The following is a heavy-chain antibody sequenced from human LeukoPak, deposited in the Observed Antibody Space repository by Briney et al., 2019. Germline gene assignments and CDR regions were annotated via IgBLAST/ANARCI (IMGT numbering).Heavy chain of an antibody. J-gene: IGHJ6*03. CDR1: GYTFTSYG. CDR2: ISAYNGNT. CDR3: AHAVGYCSSTSCYYYYYYMGV. V-gene: IGHV1-18*01. Sequence: ASVKVSCKASGYTFTSYGISWVRQAPGQGLEWMGWISAYNGNTNYAQKLQGRVTMTTDTSTSTAYMELRSLRSDDTAVYYCAHAVGYCSSTSCYYYYYYMGVWGKGTTVTVSS. D-gene: IGHD2-2*01.